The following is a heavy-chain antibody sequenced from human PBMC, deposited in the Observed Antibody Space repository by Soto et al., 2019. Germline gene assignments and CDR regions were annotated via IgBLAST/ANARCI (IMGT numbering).Heavy chain of an antibody. CDR1: GFTFSSYA. D-gene: IGHD3-10*01. J-gene: IGHJ4*02. CDR3: ARDFGLYYGSAPRFDY. Sequence: PGGSLRLSCAASGFTFSSYAMHWVRQAPGKGLEWVAVISYDGSNKYYADSVKGRFTISRDNSKNTLYLQMNSLRAEDTAVYYCARDFGLYYGSAPRFDYWGQGTLVTVSS. V-gene: IGHV3-30-3*01. CDR2: ISYDGSNK.